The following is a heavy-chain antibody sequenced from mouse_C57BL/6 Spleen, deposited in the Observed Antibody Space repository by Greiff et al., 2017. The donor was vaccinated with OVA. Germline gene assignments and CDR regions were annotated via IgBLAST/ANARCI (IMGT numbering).Heavy chain of an antibody. J-gene: IGHJ2*01. D-gene: IGHD2-1*01. CDR3: AKNGGNYLYYFDY. CDR2: IWRGGST. CDR1: GFSLTSYG. V-gene: IGHV2-5*01. Sequence: VQLQQSGPGLVQLSQSLSITCTVSGFSLTSYGVHWVRQSPGKGLEWLGVIWRGGSTDYNAAFMSRLSITKDNSKSQVFFKMNSLQADDTAIYYCAKNGGNYLYYFDYWGQGTTLTVSS.